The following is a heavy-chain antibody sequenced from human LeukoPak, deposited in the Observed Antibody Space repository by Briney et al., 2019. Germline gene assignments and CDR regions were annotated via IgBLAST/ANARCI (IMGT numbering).Heavy chain of an antibody. J-gene: IGHJ5*02. CDR3: ARDYGGNSGWFDP. Sequence: ASVKVSCKASGYTFTSYDINWVRQATGQGLEWLGWMNPNSGNTGYAQKFQGRVTITRDTSISTAYMELSSLRSEDTVVYYCARDYGGNSGWFDPWGQGTLVTVSS. CDR1: GYTFTSYD. CDR2: MNPNSGNT. D-gene: IGHD4-23*01. V-gene: IGHV1-8*03.